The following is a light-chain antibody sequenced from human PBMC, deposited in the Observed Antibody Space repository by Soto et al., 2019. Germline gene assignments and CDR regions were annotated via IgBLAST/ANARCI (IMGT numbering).Light chain of an antibody. J-gene: IGLJ1*01. V-gene: IGLV2-8*01. Sequence: QSALTQPPSASGSPGQSVTISCTGTKNDIGVYDFVSWYQQHPGKAPRLIIYEVVQRPSGVPDRFSGSKSGNTASLTASGLQAADEADYFCKSYAGSNTYVFGSGTQVTVL. CDR1: KNDIGVYDF. CDR2: EVV. CDR3: KSYAGSNTYV.